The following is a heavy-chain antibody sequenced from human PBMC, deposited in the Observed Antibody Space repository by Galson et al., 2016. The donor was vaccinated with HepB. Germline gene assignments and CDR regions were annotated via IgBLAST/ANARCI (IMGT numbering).Heavy chain of an antibody. CDR2: IIPIFGTA. J-gene: IGHJ6*02. D-gene: IGHD3-10*01. CDR3: ARDKRDYYGSGSYFYHHGMDV. V-gene: IGHV1-69*13. Sequence: SVKVSCKAPGGTFSSTAISWVRQAPGQGLEWMGGIIPIFGTANYAQKFQGRVTITADESTSTAYMELSSLRSEDTAVYYCARDKRDYYGSGSYFYHHGMDVWGQGTTVTVSS. CDR1: GGTFSSTA.